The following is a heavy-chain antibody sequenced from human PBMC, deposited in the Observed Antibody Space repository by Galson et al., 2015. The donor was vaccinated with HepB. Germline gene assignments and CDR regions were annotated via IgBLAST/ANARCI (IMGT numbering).Heavy chain of an antibody. D-gene: IGHD2-15*01. J-gene: IGHJ5*02. CDR1: GYTFTSYD. CDR3: ARVPPRRSGGSCYSCPRRNWFDP. V-gene: IGHV1-8*01. Sequence: SVKVSCKASGYTFTSYDINWVRQATGQGLEWMGWMNPNSGNTGYAQKFQGRVTMTRNTSISTAYMELSSLRSEDTAVYYCARVPPRRSGGSCYSCPRRNWFDPWGQGTLVTVSS. CDR2: MNPNSGNT.